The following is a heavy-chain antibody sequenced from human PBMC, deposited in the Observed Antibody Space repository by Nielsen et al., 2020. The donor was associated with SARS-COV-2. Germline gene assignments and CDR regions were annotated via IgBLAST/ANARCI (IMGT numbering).Heavy chain of an antibody. V-gene: IGHV3-48*04. CDR3: AGPLEFDY. J-gene: IGHJ4*02. Sequence: GESLKISCAASGFTFSSYSMNWVRQAPGKGLEWVSYISSSSSTIYYADSVKGRFTISRDNAKNSLYLQMNSLRAEDTALYHCAGPLEFDYWGQGTLVTVSS. CDR1: GFTFSSYS. CDR2: ISSSSSTI. D-gene: IGHD5-24*01.